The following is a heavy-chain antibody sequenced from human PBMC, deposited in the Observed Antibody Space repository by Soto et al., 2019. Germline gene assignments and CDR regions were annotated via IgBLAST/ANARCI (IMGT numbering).Heavy chain of an antibody. D-gene: IGHD6-19*01. J-gene: IGHJ6*01. V-gene: IGHV3-7*01. CDR2: IKQDGSEK. CDR1: GXTLSSYC. Sequence: GSLRLSCAASGXTLSSYCMSWVRQAPGKGLEWVANIKQDGSEKYYVDSVKCRFTISRDNAKNSMYLQMNSLRAEDTAVYYCARDPEAGSGWINYYYYGMDVRGQVTTVNVS. CDR3: ARDPEAGSGWINYYYYGMDV.